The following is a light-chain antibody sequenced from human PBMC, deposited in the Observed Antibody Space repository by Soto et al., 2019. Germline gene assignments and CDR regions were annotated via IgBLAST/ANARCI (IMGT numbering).Light chain of an antibody. CDR2: DVS. CDR1: SSDVGGYNF. Sequence: QSVLTQPASVSGSPGQSITISCTGTSSDVGGYNFVSWYQQHPGKAPKVMIYDVSNRTSGVSNRFSGSKSGNTASLTISGLQAEDEADYYCSSYTSSSTYVFGTGTKVTVL. CDR3: SSYTSSSTYV. J-gene: IGLJ1*01. V-gene: IGLV2-14*01.